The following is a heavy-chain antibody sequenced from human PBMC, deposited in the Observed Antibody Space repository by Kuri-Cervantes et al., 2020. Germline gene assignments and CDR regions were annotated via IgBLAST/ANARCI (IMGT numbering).Heavy chain of an antibody. CDR2: ISWNSGSI. Sequence: SLKISCAASGFTFDDYAMHWVRQAPGKGLEWVSGISWNSGSIGYADSVKGRFTISRDNAKNSLYLQMNSLRAEDTAVYYCARAGITMIVVVDWGQGTLVTVSS. D-gene: IGHD3-22*01. V-gene: IGHV3-9*01. J-gene: IGHJ4*02. CDR3: ARAGITMIVVVD. CDR1: GFTFDDYA.